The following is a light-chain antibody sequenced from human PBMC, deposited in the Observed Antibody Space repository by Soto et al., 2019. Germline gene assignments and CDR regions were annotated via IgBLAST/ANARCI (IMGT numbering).Light chain of an antibody. CDR2: EVI. CDR1: SSDLSGYHY. CDR3: FSNAGGAYASRI. J-gene: IGLJ2*01. Sequence: QSALTNPPSVSGSPGQSVTISCTGSSSDLSGYHYISWYQQHPGKAPKVVIYEVIKRPSGVSDRLSGSNSGHTASLTISGLQPEDEADYYCFSNAGGAYASRIFGRGTKLAVL. V-gene: IGLV2-11*01.